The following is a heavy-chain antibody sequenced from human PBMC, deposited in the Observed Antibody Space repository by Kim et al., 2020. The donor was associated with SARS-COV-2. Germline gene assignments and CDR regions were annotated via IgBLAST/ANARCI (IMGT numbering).Heavy chain of an antibody. Sequence: RVTISRDNSKNTLYRQMNSLRAEDTAVYYCAKDQGGHSGSYPAVSYYFDYWGQGTLVTVSS. CDR3: AKDQGGHSGSYPAVSYYFDY. J-gene: IGHJ4*02. D-gene: IGHD1-26*01. V-gene: IGHV3-30*02.